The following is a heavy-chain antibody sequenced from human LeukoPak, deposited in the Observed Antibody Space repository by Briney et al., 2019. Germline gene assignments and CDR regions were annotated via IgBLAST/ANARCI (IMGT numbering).Heavy chain of an antibody. CDR2: ISGSGGST. CDR3: AKERSSSWYDY. V-gene: IGHV3-23*01. D-gene: IGHD6-13*01. Sequence: GGSLRLSCAASGFTFSTYGMHWVRQAPGKGLEWVSAISGSGGSTYYADSVKGRFTISRDNSKNTLYLQMNSLRAEDTAVYYCAKERSSSWYDYWGQGTLVTVSS. CDR1: GFTFSTYG. J-gene: IGHJ4*02.